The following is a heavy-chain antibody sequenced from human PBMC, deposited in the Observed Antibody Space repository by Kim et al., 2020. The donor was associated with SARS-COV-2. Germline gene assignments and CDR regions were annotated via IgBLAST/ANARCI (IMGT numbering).Heavy chain of an antibody. J-gene: IGHJ4*02. CDR3: ATSDTAMVSETVPLDY. Sequence: SVKGRFTISRDNSKSTQYLQMNSLRAEDTAVYYCATSDTAMVSETVPLDYWGQGTLVTVSS. D-gene: IGHD5-18*01. V-gene: IGHV3-23*01.